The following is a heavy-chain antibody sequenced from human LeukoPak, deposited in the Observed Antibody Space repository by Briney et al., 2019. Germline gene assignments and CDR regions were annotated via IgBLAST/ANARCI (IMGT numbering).Heavy chain of an antibody. CDR3: AGGPYCSGGTCSFYFYGLAV. Sequence: SETLSLTCGVHGGSFSGYSCNWIRQPPGKGLEWIGEINHRGSTNYNPSLKSRVTISEDTSKKQFSLKLTSVTAAGTAIYYCAGGPYCSGGTCSFYFYGLAVWGPGTAVTVSS. CDR1: GGSFSGYS. J-gene: IGHJ6*02. V-gene: IGHV4-34*01. D-gene: IGHD2-15*01. CDR2: INHRGST.